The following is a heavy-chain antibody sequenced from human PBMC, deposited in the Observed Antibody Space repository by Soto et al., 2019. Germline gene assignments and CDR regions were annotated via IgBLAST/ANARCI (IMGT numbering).Heavy chain of an antibody. CDR1: GYAFTTYG. CDR3: ARGRYGDY. V-gene: IGHV1-18*01. D-gene: IGHD1-1*01. Sequence: QVHLVQSGAEVKKPGASVKVSCQGSGYAFTTYGITWVRQAPGQGLEWMGWISAHNGNTNYAQKLQGRVTVTRDTSTSTAYMELRIRRYDDAAVYYCARGRYGDYWGQGALVTVSS. J-gene: IGHJ4*02. CDR2: ISAHNGNT.